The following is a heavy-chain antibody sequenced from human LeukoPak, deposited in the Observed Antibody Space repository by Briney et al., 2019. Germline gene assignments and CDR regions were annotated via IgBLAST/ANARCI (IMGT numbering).Heavy chain of an antibody. CDR1: GYIFIAYY. V-gene: IGHV1-2*02. Sequence: ASVKVSCKGSGYIFIAYYIHWIRQAPRQGLEWMGWINPRNGDTTYAPKFQGRVTMTRDTSISTAYMDLGSLRSDDTAVYFCAILNYGDYHPFGDYWGQGSLVTVSS. CDR2: INPRNGDT. CDR3: AILNYGDYHPFGDY. J-gene: IGHJ4*02. D-gene: IGHD4-17*01.